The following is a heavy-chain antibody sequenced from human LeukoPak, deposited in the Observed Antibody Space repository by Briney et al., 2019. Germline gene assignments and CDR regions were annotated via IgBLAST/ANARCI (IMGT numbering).Heavy chain of an antibody. CDR3: ARGIDY. Sequence: GGSLRLSCAASGFTFSSYGMSWVRQAPGKGLEWVAFIRYDGSNKYYADSVRGRFTISRDTSKNMVFLQMNSLRVEDTAVYYCARGIDYWGRGTLVTVSS. CDR1: GFTFSSYG. V-gene: IGHV3-30*02. CDR2: IRYDGSNK. J-gene: IGHJ4*02.